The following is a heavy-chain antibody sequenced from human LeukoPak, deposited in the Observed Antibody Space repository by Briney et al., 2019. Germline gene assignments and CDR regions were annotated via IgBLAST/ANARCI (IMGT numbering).Heavy chain of an antibody. Sequence: GASVKVSCKASGGTFSSYAISWVRQAPGQGLEWMGGIIPIFGTANYAQKFQGRVTITADKSTSTAYMELSSLRSEDTAVYYCATTIAADAFDIWGQGTMVTVSS. CDR1: GGTFSSYA. D-gene: IGHD3-9*01. V-gene: IGHV1-69*06. CDR3: ATTIAADAFDI. CDR2: IIPIFGTA. J-gene: IGHJ3*02.